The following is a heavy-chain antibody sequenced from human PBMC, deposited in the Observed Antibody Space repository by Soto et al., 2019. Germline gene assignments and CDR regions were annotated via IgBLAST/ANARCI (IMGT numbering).Heavy chain of an antibody. D-gene: IGHD3-22*01. CDR3: AKDDYYDSSGYLGPDAFDI. V-gene: IGHV3-23*01. CDR1: GFTFSSYA. Sequence: GGSLRLSCAASGFTFSSYAMSWVRQAPGKGLEWVSAISGSGGSTYYADSVKGRFTISRDNSKNTLYLQMNSLRAEDTAVYYCAKDDYYDSSGYLGPDAFDIWGQGTMVTVSS. J-gene: IGHJ3*02. CDR2: ISGSGGST.